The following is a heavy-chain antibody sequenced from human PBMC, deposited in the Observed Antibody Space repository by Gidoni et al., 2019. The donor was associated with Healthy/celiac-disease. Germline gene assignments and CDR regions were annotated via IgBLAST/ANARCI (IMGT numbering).Heavy chain of an antibody. CDR2: ISYDGSNK. CDR3: AKEIAAAGTSPPYYYYGMDV. Sequence: QVQLVESGGGVVQPGRSLRRSCAASGFTLRSYVWHWVRQAPGKGLEWVAVISYDGSNKYYADSVKGRFTISRDNSKNTLYLQMNSLRAEDTAVYYCAKEIAAAGTSPPYYYYGMDVWGKGTTVTVSS. J-gene: IGHJ6*04. D-gene: IGHD6-13*01. V-gene: IGHV3-30*18. CDR1: GFTLRSYV.